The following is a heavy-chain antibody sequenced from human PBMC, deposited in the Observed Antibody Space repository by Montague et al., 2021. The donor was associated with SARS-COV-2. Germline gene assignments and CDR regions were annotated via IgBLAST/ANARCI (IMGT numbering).Heavy chain of an antibody. J-gene: IGHJ4*02. CDR2: INLTGNS. D-gene: IGHD1-26*01. CDR3: ARGLMSGSYYLGLDY. Sequence: SETLSLTCAVYGGSFTNKFWTWTRQPPGTGLEWIGEINLTGNSNYSPSPKRRVTVSVDTSKNQFSLKLSFLTAADTAVYYCARGLMSGSYYLGLDYWGQGTLVTVS. V-gene: IGHV4-34*01. CDR1: GGSFTNKF.